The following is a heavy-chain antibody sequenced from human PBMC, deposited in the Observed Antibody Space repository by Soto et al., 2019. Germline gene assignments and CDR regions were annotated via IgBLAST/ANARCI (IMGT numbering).Heavy chain of an antibody. CDR3: TTGADILTGYNWFDP. Sequence: GGSLRLSCAASGFTFSNAWMNWVRQAPGKGLEWVGRIKSKTDGGTTDYAAPVKGRFTISRDDSKNTLYLQMNSLKTEDTAVNYCTTGADILTGYNWFDPWGQGTLVTV. CDR2: IKSKTDGGTT. D-gene: IGHD3-9*01. V-gene: IGHV3-15*07. CDR1: GFTFSNAW. J-gene: IGHJ5*02.